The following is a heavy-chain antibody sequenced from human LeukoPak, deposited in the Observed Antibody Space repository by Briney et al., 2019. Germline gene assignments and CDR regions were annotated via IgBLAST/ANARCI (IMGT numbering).Heavy chain of an antibody. CDR3: TRDSGNWGAYYYYGMGV. CDR2: TYYRSKWYS. CDR1: GDSVSSNSAG. V-gene: IGHV6-1*01. D-gene: IGHD7-27*01. J-gene: IGHJ6*02. Sequence: SQTPSLTCAISGDSVSSNSAGWNWIRQSPSRGLEWLGRTYYRSKWYSDYAVSVKSRITINPDTSKNQFSLQLNSVTPEDTAVYYCTRDSGNWGAYYYYGMGVWGQGTTVTVSS.